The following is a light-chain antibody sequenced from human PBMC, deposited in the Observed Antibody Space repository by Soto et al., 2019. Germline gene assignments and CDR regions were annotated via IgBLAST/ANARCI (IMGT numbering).Light chain of an antibody. V-gene: IGKV1-5*03. Sequence: DIQMTQSPSSLSSSVGDRVTITCRASQSISSYLAWYQQKPGEAPKFLIYRASRLGSGVPSRFSGSGSGTEFTLTITSLQPEDFATYFCQQYDRHPYTFGQGTKLEFK. J-gene: IGKJ2*01. CDR1: QSISSY. CDR3: QQYDRHPYT. CDR2: RAS.